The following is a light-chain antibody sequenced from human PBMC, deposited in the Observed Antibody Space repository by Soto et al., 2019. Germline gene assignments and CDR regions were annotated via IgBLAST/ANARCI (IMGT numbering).Light chain of an antibody. J-gene: IGLJ1*01. CDR1: SSNIGAGYD. CDR3: QSHDSSLHASV. Sequence: QSVLTQPPSVSGAPGQRVTISCTGSSSNIGAGYDVHWYLQLPGTAPKLIIYGNTNRPSGVPDRFSGSKSGSSASLAITGLQAEDEADYYCQSHDSSLHASVFGTGTKVHRP. CDR2: GNT. V-gene: IGLV1-40*01.